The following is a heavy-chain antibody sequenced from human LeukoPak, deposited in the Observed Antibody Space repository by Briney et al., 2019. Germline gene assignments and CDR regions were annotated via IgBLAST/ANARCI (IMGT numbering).Heavy chain of an antibody. V-gene: IGHV4-30-4*01. J-gene: IGHJ6*02. CDR2: IYYSGST. CDR3: ARHYYGSGSFLYYYYGMDV. Sequence: SETLSLTCTVSGDSISSGDYYWSWIRQPPGKGLEWIGYIYYSGSTYYNPSLKSRVTISVDTSKNQFSLKLSSVTAADTAVYYCARHYYGSGSFLYYYYGMDVWGQGTTVTVSS. CDR1: GDSISSGDYY. D-gene: IGHD3-10*01.